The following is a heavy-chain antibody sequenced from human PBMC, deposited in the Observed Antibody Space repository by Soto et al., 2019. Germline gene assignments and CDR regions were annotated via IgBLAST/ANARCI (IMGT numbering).Heavy chain of an antibody. J-gene: IGHJ6*02. V-gene: IGHV1-3*01. CDR3: ARSEETYNDVLTGVDVYYYYLGMDV. CDR2: INVGNGNT. D-gene: IGHD3-9*01. CDR1: GYKFSRYA. Sequence: GASVKVSCKASGYKFSRYAIQWVRQAPGQRLEWMGWINVGNGNTKYSQKFQDRVTIIRDTSADTAYMEVSSLRSEDTAVYYRARSEETYNDVLTGVDVYYYYLGMDVCG.